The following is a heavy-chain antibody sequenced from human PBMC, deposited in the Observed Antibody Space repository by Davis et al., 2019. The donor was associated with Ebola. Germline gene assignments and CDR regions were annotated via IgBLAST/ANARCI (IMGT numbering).Heavy chain of an antibody. CDR2: VYYDGST. J-gene: IGHJ4*02. Sequence: SETLSLTCTLSAGSISSYYWGWVRQPPGKGLEWVGDVYYDGSTNYNASLKSRVTMSIDPSKNQYSLRLESVTAADTAVYYCARHEYQLPLDYWGQGTLVTVSS. V-gene: IGHV4-59*08. CDR3: ARHEYQLPLDY. D-gene: IGHD2-2*01. CDR1: AGSISSYY.